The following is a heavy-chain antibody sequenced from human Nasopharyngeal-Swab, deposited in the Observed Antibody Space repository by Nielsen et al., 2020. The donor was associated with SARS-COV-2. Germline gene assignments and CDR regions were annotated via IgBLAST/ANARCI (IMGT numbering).Heavy chain of an antibody. CDR2: IIPIFGTA. Sequence: WVRQAPGQGLEWMGGIIPIFGTANYAQKFQGRVTITADKSTSTAYMELSSLRSEDTAVYYCARDSTYYYDSSGSDGAFDIWGQGTMVT. D-gene: IGHD3-22*01. CDR3: ARDSTYYYDSSGSDGAFDI. V-gene: IGHV1-69*06. J-gene: IGHJ3*02.